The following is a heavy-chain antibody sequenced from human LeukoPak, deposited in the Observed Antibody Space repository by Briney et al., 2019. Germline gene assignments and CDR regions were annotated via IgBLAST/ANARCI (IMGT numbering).Heavy chain of an antibody. CDR2: IKQDESEK. D-gene: IGHD6-13*01. CDR1: GFTFSNYL. CDR3: ARRAAAIGTSGFVDY. Sequence: GSLRLSCGFSGFTFSNYLMSWVRQGPGKGLEWVANIKQDESEKHYVDSVKGRFTISRDNAKNSLYLQMNSLRAEDTAVYHCARRAAAIGTSGFVDYWGQGTLVTVSS. V-gene: IGHV3-7*03. J-gene: IGHJ4*02.